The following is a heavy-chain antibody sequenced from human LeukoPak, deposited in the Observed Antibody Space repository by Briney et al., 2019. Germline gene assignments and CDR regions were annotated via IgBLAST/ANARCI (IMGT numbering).Heavy chain of an antibody. CDR2: INHSGST. CDR3: ARVDSPDYYDSSGYYYPYFDY. Sequence: SSETLSLTCAVYGGSFSGYYWSWIRLPPGKGLEWIGEINHSGSTNYNPSLKSRVTISVDTSKNQFSLKLSSVTAADTAVYYCARVDSPDYYDSSGYYYPYFDYWGQGTLVTVSS. D-gene: IGHD3-22*01. V-gene: IGHV4-34*01. CDR1: GGSFSGYY. J-gene: IGHJ4*02.